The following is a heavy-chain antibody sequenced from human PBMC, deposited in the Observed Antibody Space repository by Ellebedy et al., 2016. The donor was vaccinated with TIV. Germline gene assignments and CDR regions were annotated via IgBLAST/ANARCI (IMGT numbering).Heavy chain of an antibody. CDR2: ITESGDRT. CDR1: CFYFHNYR. CDR3: SREDSIGSSDY. J-gene: IGHJ4*02. Sequence: GESLKISCSASCFYFHNYRMHLFLLPPGKGLESVSAITESGDRTFYVNSVRGRFTVSRDNSKNTLYRQMGSLRLEDTAVYYCSREDSIGSSDYWGQGTLVTVSS. V-gene: IGHV3-64*01. D-gene: IGHD3/OR15-3a*01.